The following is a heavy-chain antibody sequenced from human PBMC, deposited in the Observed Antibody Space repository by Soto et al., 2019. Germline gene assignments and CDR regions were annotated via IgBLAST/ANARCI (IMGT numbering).Heavy chain of an antibody. Sequence: QLQLQESGPGLVKPSETLSLTCTVSGGSISSISYYWGWIRQPPGKGLEWIGSIYYSGRIYYNPSLKSRVTISVDTSKSPFSLKLSSVTAADTAVYYCASPNWNYNYWGQGTLVTVSS. CDR1: GGSISSISYY. V-gene: IGHV4-39*01. CDR3: ASPNWNYNY. D-gene: IGHD1-7*01. CDR2: IYYSGRI. J-gene: IGHJ4*02.